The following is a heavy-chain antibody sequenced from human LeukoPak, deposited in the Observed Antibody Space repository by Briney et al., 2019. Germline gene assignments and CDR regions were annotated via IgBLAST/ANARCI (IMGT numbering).Heavy chain of an antibody. CDR3: ARERWHCRLNCYSVYYYALDV. V-gene: IGHV1-3*01. CDR2: INPGNGDT. J-gene: IGHJ6*02. CDR1: GYTFTNYA. D-gene: IGHD2-15*01. Sequence: ASVKVSCKGSGYTFTNYAVHWVRQAPGQRLEWLGWINPGNGDTKYSQNFQGRVTVTSDTSAATAYVELNSLTSEDTAVYYCARERWHCRLNCYSVYYYALDVWGQGTTVTVSS.